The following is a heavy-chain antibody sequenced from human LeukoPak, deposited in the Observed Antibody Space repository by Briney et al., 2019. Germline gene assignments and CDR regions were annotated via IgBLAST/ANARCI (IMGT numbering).Heavy chain of an antibody. CDR1: GESMSDYY. J-gene: IGHJ4*02. D-gene: IGHD3-10*01. CDR2: IHHSKGT. Sequence: PSETLSLTCAVYGESMSDYYWTWIRQFPGKGLEWIGEIHHSKGTNYNPSLKSRLTMSVDRSKNQFSLKLSSVTAADTAICYCVRATAAGSGRAFDYWAQGSLVPVSS. CDR3: VRATAAGSGRAFDY. V-gene: IGHV4-34*01.